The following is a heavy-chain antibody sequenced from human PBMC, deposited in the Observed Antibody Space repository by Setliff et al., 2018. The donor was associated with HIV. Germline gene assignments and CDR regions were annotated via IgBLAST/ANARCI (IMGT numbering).Heavy chain of an antibody. D-gene: IGHD2-15*01. V-gene: IGHV3-11*04. J-gene: IGHJ6*03. CDR1: GFTVSTYY. CDR2: ITSSGTTT. CDR3: ARDATRGGDMDV. Sequence: PGGSLRLSCAASGFTVSTYYMSWVRQAPGKGLEWVSYITSSGTTTLYGDSMRGRFTASRDNAESSMYLQMNNLRAEDTAVYYCARDATRGGDMDVWAKGTTVTVSS.